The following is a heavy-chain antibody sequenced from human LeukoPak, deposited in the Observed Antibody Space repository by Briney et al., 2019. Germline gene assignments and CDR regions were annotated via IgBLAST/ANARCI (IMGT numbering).Heavy chain of an antibody. D-gene: IGHD3-10*01. CDR1: GFTFSEYS. CDR3: ARGPLVGGSGLHWFDP. Sequence: PGGSLRLSCATSGFTFSEYSMNWVRQAPGRGLEWVSSINSRSIYIHSAETVKGRFTISRDNAENSLFLQMSSLRPEDTAVYYCARGPLVGGSGLHWFDPWGQGTLVTVSS. J-gene: IGHJ5*02. V-gene: IGHV3-21*01. CDR2: INSRSIYI.